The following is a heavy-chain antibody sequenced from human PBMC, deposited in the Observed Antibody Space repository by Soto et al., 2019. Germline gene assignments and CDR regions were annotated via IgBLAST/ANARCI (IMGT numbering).Heavy chain of an antibody. D-gene: IGHD2-21*02. CDR2: VNPSGGHT. Sequence: QVQLVQSGAEVKKPGASVKVSCKASGDTFTDYYIHWVRQAPGQGLEWMGTVNPSGGHTTYAQHFLGRGNMTRDTSTSTIYMELTRLTYEDTDVYYCARGGNVVVVTAALDYWGQGTLVTVSS. CDR3: ARGGNVVVVTAALDY. V-gene: IGHV1-46*01. CDR1: GDTFTDYY. J-gene: IGHJ4*02.